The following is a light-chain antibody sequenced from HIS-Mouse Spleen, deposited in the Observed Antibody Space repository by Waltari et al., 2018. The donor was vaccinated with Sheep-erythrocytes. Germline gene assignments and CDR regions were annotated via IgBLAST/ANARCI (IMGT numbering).Light chain of an antibody. Sequence: QSVLTQPPSLSAAPRQMVTISCSGSSANIANNAVSWYQQLPGKAPKLLIYYDDLLPSWVSDRFSGSKSGTSASLAISGLQSEDEADYYCAAWDDSLNGVVFGGGTKLTVL. V-gene: IGLV1-36*01. CDR1: SANIANNA. J-gene: IGLJ2*01. CDR3: AAWDDSLNGVV. CDR2: YDD.